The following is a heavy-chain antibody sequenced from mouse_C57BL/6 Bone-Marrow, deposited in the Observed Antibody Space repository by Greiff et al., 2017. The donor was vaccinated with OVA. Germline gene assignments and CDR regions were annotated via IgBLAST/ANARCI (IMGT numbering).Heavy chain of an antibody. CDR1: VFTFSDYY. Sequence: EVQRVESGGGLVQPGGSLKLSCAASVFTFSDYYMYWVRPTPEKRLEWVAYISNGGGSTYYPDTVKGRFTISRDNAKNTLYLQMSRLKSEDTAMYYCARQRGNYVDFDYWGQGTTLTVSS. CDR2: ISNGGGST. CDR3: ARQRGNYVDFDY. D-gene: IGHD2-1*01. V-gene: IGHV5-12*01. J-gene: IGHJ2*01.